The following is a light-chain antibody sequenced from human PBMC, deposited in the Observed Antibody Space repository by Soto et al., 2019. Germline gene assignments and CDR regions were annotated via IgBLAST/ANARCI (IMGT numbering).Light chain of an antibody. CDR1: KLGDKY. V-gene: IGLV3-1*01. Sequence: SYELTQAPSVSVSPGQTASITCSGDKLGDKYACWYQQKPGQSPVVVIYEDSKRPSGIPERFSGSKSGNTATLTISGTQAMDEADYYCQAWDSSTLFGGGTKLTVL. CDR3: QAWDSSTL. CDR2: EDS. J-gene: IGLJ2*01.